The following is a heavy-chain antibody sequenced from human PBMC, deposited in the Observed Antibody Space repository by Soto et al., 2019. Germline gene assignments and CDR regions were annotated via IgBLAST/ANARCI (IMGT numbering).Heavy chain of an antibody. D-gene: IGHD3-16*01. CDR2: IYYSGST. J-gene: IGHJ6*03. CDR3: ARRYYDYILGNNLYYYYYLDV. CDR1: GGSISSYY. V-gene: IGHV4-59*08. Sequence: SETLSLTCTVSGGSISSYYWSWIRQPPGKGLEWIGYIYYSGSTNYNPSLKSRVTISVDTSKNQFSLKLSSVTAADTAVYYCARRYYDYILGNNLYYYYYLDVWGKGTTVTVSS.